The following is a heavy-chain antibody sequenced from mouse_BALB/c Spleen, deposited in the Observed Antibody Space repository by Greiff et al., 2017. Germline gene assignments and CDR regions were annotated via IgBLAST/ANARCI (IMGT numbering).Heavy chain of an antibody. D-gene: IGHD2-4*01. CDR1: GFSLSTSGMG. CDR3: ARIGSTMITRRAWFAY. J-gene: IGHJ3*01. Sequence: QVTLNVSGPGILQPSQTLSLTCSFSGFSLSTSGMGVGWIRQPSGKGLEWLAHIWWDDDKRYNPALKSRLTISKDTSSNQVFLKIASVDTADTATYYCARIGSTMITRRAWFAYWGQGTLVTVSA. CDR2: IWWDDDK. V-gene: IGHV8-8*01.